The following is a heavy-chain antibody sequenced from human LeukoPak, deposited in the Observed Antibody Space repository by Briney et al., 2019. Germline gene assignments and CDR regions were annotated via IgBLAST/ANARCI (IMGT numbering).Heavy chain of an antibody. J-gene: IGHJ5*02. Sequence: SETLSLTCTVSGGSISSYYRSWIRQPAGKGLEWIGRIYTSGSTNYNPSLKSRVTMSVDTSKNQFSLKLSSVTAADTAVYYCARVVWGGSFNWFDPWGQGTLVTVSS. D-gene: IGHD1-26*01. V-gene: IGHV4-4*07. CDR1: GGSISSYY. CDR2: IYTSGST. CDR3: ARVVWGGSFNWFDP.